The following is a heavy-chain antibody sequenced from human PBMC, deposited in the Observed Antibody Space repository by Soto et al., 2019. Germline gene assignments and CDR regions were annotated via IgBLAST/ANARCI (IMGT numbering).Heavy chain of an antibody. D-gene: IGHD5-18*01. CDR1: GFTFSTYG. J-gene: IGHJ6*02. V-gene: IGHV3-30*18. CDR2: ISYDGTNQ. CDR3: AKDLQSYGYYDYYCSGMDV. Sequence: QVQLVESGGGEVQPGRSLTISCAASGFTFSTYGMHWVRQTPGKGLEWVAVISYDGTNQFYSDSVKGRFTISRDNFKNTRTLQSNSLRADDTAVYSCAKDLQSYGYYDYYCSGMDVWGLGTRVTVSS.